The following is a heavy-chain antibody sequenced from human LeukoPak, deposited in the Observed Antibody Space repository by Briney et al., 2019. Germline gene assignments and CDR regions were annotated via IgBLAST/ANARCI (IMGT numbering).Heavy chain of an antibody. CDR2: INTSGST. J-gene: IGHJ4*02. Sequence: PSETLSLTCTVSGGSLSSYYWXWIRXPAGXGLEWIGRINTSGSTNYNPSLKSRVTMSVDTSKNQFSLKLSSVTAADTAVYFCARESRSNGAWSYFDYWGQGTLVTVSS. V-gene: IGHV4-4*07. CDR3: ARESRSNGAWSYFDY. CDR1: GGSLSSYY. D-gene: IGHD2-8*01.